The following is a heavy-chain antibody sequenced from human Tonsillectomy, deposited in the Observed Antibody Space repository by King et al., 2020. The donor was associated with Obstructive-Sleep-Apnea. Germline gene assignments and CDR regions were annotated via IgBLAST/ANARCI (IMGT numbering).Heavy chain of an antibody. Sequence: VQLVESGGGVVQPGRSLRLSCTASGFTFTNYAMHWVRQAPGKGLEWVAVISYDGRSRDYADSVKGRFTISRDNSKNTLYLHMNSLRGEDTAVYYCANYGDYGVYWGQGTLVTVSS. CDR1: GFTFTNYA. D-gene: IGHD4-17*01. CDR2: ISYDGRSR. V-gene: IGHV3-30*18. CDR3: ANYGDYGVY. J-gene: IGHJ4*02.